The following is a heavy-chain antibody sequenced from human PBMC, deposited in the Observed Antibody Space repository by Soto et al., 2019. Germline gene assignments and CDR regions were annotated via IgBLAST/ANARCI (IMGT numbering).Heavy chain of an antibody. J-gene: IGHJ5*02. CDR3: AKDQYYDSSGLCWFDP. CDR1: GFTFSSYA. CDR2: ISGSGGST. V-gene: IGHV3-23*01. D-gene: IGHD3-22*01. Sequence: GGSLRLSCAASGFTFSSYAMSWVRQAPGKGLEWVSAISGSGGSTYYADSVKGRFTISRDNSKNTLYLQMNSLRAEDTAVYYCAKDQYYDSSGLCWFDPWGQGTLVTVSS.